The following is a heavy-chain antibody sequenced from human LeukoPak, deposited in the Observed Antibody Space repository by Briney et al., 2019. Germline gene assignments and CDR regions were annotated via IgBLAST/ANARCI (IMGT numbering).Heavy chain of an antibody. CDR1: GGSFNDFY. V-gene: IGHV4-34*01. J-gene: IGHJ5*02. Sequence: SETLSLTCAVYGGSFNDFYWTWIRQSPGKGLEWIGEIDHSGSSRYNPSLKGRVTISRDTSKKQFSLKLRTVTAADTAVYYCAGDEDGITVAWGQGVRVTVSS. CDR3: AGDEDGITVA. CDR2: IDHSGSS. D-gene: IGHD1-14*01.